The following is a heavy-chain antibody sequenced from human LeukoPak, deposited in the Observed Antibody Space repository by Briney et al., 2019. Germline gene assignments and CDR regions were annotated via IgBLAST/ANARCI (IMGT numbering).Heavy chain of an antibody. CDR3: ARERYNWNYAFDY. D-gene: IGHD1-7*01. V-gene: IGHV3-21*01. CDR1: GFTFSSYS. Sequence: PGGSLRLSCAASGFTFSSYSMNWVRRAPGKGLEWVSSISSSSGYIYYADSVKGRFTISRDNAKNSLYLHLNSLRAEDTAVYYCARERYNWNYAFDYWGQGTLVTVSS. J-gene: IGHJ4*02. CDR2: ISSSSGYI.